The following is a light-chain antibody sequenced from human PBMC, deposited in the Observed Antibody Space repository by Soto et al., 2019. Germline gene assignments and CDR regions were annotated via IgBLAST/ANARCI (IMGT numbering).Light chain of an antibody. CDR3: QQYGRSPFT. V-gene: IGKV3-20*01. J-gene: IGKJ5*01. CDR2: GAS. CDR1: QSVSSSY. Sequence: EIVLTQSPGTLSLSPGERATLSCRASQSVSSSYLAWYQQKPGRAPRLLIYGASTRATGIPDRFSGSGSGTDFTLTISRLEPGDFAVYYCQQYGRSPFTFGQGTRLEIK.